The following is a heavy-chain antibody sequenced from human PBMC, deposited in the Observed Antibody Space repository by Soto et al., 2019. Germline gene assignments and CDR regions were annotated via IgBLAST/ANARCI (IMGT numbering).Heavy chain of an antibody. CDR3: ARDWGYDYVWGGDY. J-gene: IGHJ4*02. Sequence: QVQLVQSGAEVMKPGASVKVSCKASGYTFTGYYMHWVRQAPGQGLEWMGWINPNSGGTNYAQRFQGRVTMTRDTSISTAYMELSRLRSDDTAVYYCARDWGYDYVWGGDYWGQGTLVTVSS. V-gene: IGHV1-2*02. D-gene: IGHD3-16*01. CDR2: INPNSGGT. CDR1: GYTFTGYY.